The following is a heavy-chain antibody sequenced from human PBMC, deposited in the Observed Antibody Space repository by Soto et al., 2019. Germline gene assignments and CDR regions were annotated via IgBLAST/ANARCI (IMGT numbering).Heavy chain of an antibody. CDR2: INAGNGNT. CDR3: ARDVGPPYYDFWSGYYYYYYGMDV. J-gene: IGHJ6*02. CDR1: GYTFTSYS. V-gene: IGHV1-3*01. Sequence: ASVKVSCKASGYTFTSYSMHWVLQAPGQRLEWMGWINAGNGNTKYSQKFQGRVTITRDTSASTAYMELSSLRSEDTAVYYCARDVGPPYYDFWSGYYYYYYGMDVWGQGTTVTVSS. D-gene: IGHD3-3*01.